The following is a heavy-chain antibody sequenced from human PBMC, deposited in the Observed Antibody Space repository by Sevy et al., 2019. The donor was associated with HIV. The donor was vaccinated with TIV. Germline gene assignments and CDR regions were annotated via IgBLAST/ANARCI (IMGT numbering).Heavy chain of an antibody. CDR3: ASSLLYLYESNGHYPLDY. Sequence: GGSLRLSCEASGFDVGTNYMNWVRQAPGRGLEWVSVIYSIGDTDYANSVKGRFTISRANSRNTLYLQINSLRAGDTSVYYCASSLLYLYESNGHYPLDYWGRGTLVTVSS. CDR1: GFDVGTNY. V-gene: IGHV3-53*01. J-gene: IGHJ4*02. D-gene: IGHD3-22*01. CDR2: IYSIGDT.